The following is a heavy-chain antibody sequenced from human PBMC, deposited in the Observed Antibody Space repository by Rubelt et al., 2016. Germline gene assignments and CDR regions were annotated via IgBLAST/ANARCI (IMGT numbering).Heavy chain of an antibody. CDR3: ARERDDYGDY. Sequence: QVQLVQSGAEVKKPGASVKVSCKASGYTFTSYGISWVRQAPGQGLEWLGWISAYNGNTNYAQKVQGRGTLTTDTSTSRAYMERRSLRSDDTAVDYCARERDDYGDYWGQGTLVTVSS. CDR1: GYTFTSYG. CDR2: ISAYNGNT. J-gene: IGHJ4*02. V-gene: IGHV1-18*01. D-gene: IGHD5-24*01.